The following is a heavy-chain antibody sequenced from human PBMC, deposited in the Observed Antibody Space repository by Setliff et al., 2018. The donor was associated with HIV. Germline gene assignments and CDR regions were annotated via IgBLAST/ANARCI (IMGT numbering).Heavy chain of an antibody. J-gene: IGHJ4*02. CDR2: MNPDSGNT. V-gene: IGHV1-8*01. CDR3: ARDREYYYDNSGSPSFDY. D-gene: IGHD3-22*01. CDR1: GYSFPSYD. Sequence: ASVKVSCKASGYSFPSYDIHWVRQATGQGLEWMGWMNPDSGNTGYAQKFQGRVTMTRNTSIRTAYMELSSLRSEDTAVYYCARDREYYYDNSGSPSFDYWGQGTLVTAPQ.